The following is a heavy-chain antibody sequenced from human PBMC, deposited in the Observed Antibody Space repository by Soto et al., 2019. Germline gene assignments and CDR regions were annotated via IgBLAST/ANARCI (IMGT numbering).Heavy chain of an antibody. CDR1: GGSFSGYY. CDR3: ARVETTTVTAEGVGHCYYYGMDV. J-gene: IGHJ6*02. CDR2: INHSGST. D-gene: IGHD4-4*01. V-gene: IGHV4-34*01. Sequence: PSETLSLTCAVYGGSFSGYYWSWIRQPPGKGLEWIGEINHSGSTNYNPSLKSRVTISVDTSKNQFSLKLSSVTAADTAVYYCARVETTTVTAEGVGHCYYYGMDVWGQGTTVTVSS.